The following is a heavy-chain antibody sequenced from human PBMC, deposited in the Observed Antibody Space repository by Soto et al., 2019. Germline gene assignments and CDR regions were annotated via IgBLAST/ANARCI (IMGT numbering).Heavy chain of an antibody. CDR1: GYSFTSYW. D-gene: IGHD2-2*01. CDR2: IYPGDSDT. CDR3: ARQSAGGHIVLVPAAPANALDI. Sequence: LGESLNISCKGSGYSFTSYWIGWVRQMPGKGLEWMGIIYPGDSDTRYSPSFQGQVTISADKSIRTAYLQWSSLKASDTAMYYCARQSAGGHIVLVPAAPANALDIWGQGTMVTVSS. V-gene: IGHV5-51*01. J-gene: IGHJ3*02.